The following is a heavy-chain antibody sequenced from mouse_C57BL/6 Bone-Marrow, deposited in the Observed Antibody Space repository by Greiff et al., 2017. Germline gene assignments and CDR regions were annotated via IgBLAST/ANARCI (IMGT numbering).Heavy chain of an antibody. CDR2: INPYNGGT. V-gene: IGHV1-19*01. CDR3: ARGGMGYAMDY. CDR1: GYTFTDYY. Sequence: EVKLVESGPVLVKPGASVKMSCKASGYTFTDYYMNWVKQSHGKSLEWIGVINPYNGGTSYNQKFKGKATLTVDKSSSTAYMELNSLTSEDSAVDYCARGGMGYAMDYWGQGTSVTVSS. J-gene: IGHJ4*01.